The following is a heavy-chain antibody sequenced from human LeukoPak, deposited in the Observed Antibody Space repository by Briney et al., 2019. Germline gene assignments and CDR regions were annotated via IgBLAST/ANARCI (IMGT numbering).Heavy chain of an antibody. CDR3: AKGASLRGYSGYPCYFDY. CDR1: GLTFSSYG. V-gene: IGHV3-23*01. CDR2: ISTTGGTT. D-gene: IGHD5-12*01. Sequence: PGGSLRLSCAASGLTFSSYGMSWVRQAPGRGLEWVSAISTTGGTTYYADSVRGRFTISRDNSRNTLYLQMNSLRAEDTAIYYCAKGASLRGYSGYPCYFDYWGQGTLVTVSS. J-gene: IGHJ4*02.